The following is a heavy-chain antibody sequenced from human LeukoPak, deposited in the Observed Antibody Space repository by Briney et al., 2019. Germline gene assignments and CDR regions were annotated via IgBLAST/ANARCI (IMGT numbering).Heavy chain of an antibody. V-gene: IGHV4-34*01. CDR2: INHSGST. D-gene: IGHD6-13*01. CDR3: ARRGKAAAAVYR. J-gene: IGHJ5*02. CDR1: GGSLSGYY. Sequence: PSETLSLTCAVYGGSLSGYYWSWIRQPPGKGLEWIGEINHSGSTNYNPSLKSRVTISVDTSKNQFSLKLSSVTAADTAVYYCARRGKAAAAVYRWGQGTLVTVSS.